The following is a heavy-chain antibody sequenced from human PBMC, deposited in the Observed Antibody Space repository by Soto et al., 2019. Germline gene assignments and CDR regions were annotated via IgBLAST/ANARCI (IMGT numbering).Heavy chain of an antibody. V-gene: IGHV3-23*01. Sequence: EVQLLESGGGLVQPGGSLRLSCAASGFTFSSYAMSWVRQAPGKGLEWVSAISGSGGSTYYADSVKGRFTISRDNSKSTLYLQMNSLRAEDTSVYYCATDHSPRYYYYSSGYPQSAFDIWGKGTTVTVAS. CDR2: ISGSGGST. CDR3: ATDHSPRYYYYSSGYPQSAFDI. CDR1: GFTFSSYA. J-gene: IGHJ6*04. D-gene: IGHD3-22*01.